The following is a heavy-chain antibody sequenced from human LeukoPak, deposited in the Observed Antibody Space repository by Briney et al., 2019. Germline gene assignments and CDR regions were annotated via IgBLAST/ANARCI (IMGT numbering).Heavy chain of an antibody. CDR2: ISTYNGNT. J-gene: IGHJ4*02. D-gene: IGHD6-13*01. CDR1: GYTFTNHG. V-gene: IGHV1-18*04. Sequence: ASVKVSCKASGYTFTNHGISWVRQAPGQGLEWMGWISTYNGNTNYAQKLQGRVTMTTDTSTSTAYMELRSLRSDDTAVYYCAREQEAATGTVYFAYWGQGTLVTVSA. CDR3: AREQEAATGTVYFAY.